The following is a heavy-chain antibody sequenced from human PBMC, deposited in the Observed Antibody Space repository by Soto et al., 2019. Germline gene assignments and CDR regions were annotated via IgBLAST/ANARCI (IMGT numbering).Heavy chain of an antibody. J-gene: IGHJ3*02. CDR2: IWYDGSNK. CDR1: AFTFSSYG. Sequence: QVQLVESGGGVVQPGRSLRLSCAASAFTFSSYGMHWVRQAPGKGLEWVAVIWYDGSNKYYADSVKGRFTISRDNSKNTLYLQMNSLRAEDTAVYYCATTFLRPDAFDIWGQGTMVTVSS. D-gene: IGHD4-17*01. CDR3: ATTFLRPDAFDI. V-gene: IGHV3-33*01.